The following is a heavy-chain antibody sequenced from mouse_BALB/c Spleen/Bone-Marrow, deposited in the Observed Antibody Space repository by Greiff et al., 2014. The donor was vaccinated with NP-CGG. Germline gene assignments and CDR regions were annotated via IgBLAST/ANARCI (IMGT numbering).Heavy chain of an antibody. Sequence: VQLQQSGPGLVAPSQSLSITCTVSGFSLSRYSIHWIRQPPGNGLEWLGMIWGGGSTDYNSALKSRLSISKDNSTSQVFLKMNSLQTDDTAIYYCARNLRDPFAYWGQGTLVTVSA. V-gene: IGHV2-6-4*01. J-gene: IGHJ3*01. CDR1: GFSLSRYS. CDR2: IWGGGST. CDR3: ARNLRDPFAY.